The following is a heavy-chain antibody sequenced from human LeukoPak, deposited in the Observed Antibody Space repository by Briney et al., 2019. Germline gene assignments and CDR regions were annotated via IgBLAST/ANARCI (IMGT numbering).Heavy chain of an antibody. Sequence: PSETLSLTCTVSGGSISSSTFYWGWIRQPPGKGLEWIGEINHSGSTNYNPSLKSRVTISVDTSKNQFSLKLSSVTAADTAVYYCARTLVGKFYYYGMDVWGQGTTVTVSS. CDR2: INHSGST. D-gene: IGHD1-26*01. V-gene: IGHV4-39*07. CDR1: GGSISSSTFY. J-gene: IGHJ6*02. CDR3: ARTLVGKFYYYGMDV.